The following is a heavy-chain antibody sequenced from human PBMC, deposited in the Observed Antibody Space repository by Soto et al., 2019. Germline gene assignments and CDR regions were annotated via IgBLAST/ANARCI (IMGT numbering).Heavy chain of an antibody. D-gene: IGHD3-22*01. CDR2: IIPMLGIA. CDR3: ARDGDYYDSSGFQRDYHYYGMDV. V-gene: IGHV1-69*01. Sequence: QVQLVQSGAEVKKPGSSVKVSCQASGGSFSDYAISWVRQAPGQGLEWMGGIIPMLGIADNAQKFQGRVIITADEYTSTVYMELSSLRSEDTAVYYCARDGDYYDSSGFQRDYHYYGMDVWGQGTTDTVAS. CDR1: GGSFSDYA. J-gene: IGHJ6*02.